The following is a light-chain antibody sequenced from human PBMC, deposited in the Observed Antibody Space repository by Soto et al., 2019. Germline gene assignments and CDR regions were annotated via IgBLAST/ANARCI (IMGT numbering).Light chain of an antibody. Sequence: DVQMPQSPSSLSASVGDRVTITCRASHTISNYLNWYQQRPGKVPKLLIHGASRLQGGVPSRFRGGGSGTDFTLTISSLQPEDLAAYYCHQSFSTQYACGPRTKVDIK. CDR1: HTISNY. V-gene: IGKV1-39*01. CDR3: HQSFSTQYA. J-gene: IGKJ3*01. CDR2: GAS.